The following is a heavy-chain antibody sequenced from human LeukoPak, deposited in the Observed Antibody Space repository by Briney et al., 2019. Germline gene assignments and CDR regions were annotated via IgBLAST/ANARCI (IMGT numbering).Heavy chain of an antibody. Sequence: PSETLSLTCAVYGGSFSGYYWSWIRQPPGKGLEWIGEINHSGSTNYNPSLKSRVTISVDTSKNQFSLKLSSVTAADTAVYYCARVSRSTGCLNYWGQGTLVTVSS. D-gene: IGHD2-2*01. CDR3: ARVSRSTGCLNY. J-gene: IGHJ4*02. V-gene: IGHV4-34*01. CDR1: GGSFSGYY. CDR2: INHSGST.